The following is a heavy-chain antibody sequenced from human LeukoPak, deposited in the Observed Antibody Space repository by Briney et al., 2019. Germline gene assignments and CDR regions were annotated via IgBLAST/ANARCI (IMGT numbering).Heavy chain of an antibody. CDR1: GFTTKTYW. Sequence: GGSLRLYCAASGFTTKTYWLNWVRQAPGKGLEWVANIKQDGSEKYYVDSVKGRFTISTDIAKGSLYLQMNSLRAEDTAVYYCAGGGSWGQGTLVTVSS. J-gene: IGHJ5*02. CDR3: AGGGS. CDR2: IKQDGSEK. V-gene: IGHV3-7*04.